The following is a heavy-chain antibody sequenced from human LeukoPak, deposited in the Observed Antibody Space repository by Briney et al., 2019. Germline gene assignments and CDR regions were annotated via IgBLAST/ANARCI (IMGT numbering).Heavy chain of an antibody. D-gene: IGHD1-1*01. CDR1: GFSFSNYA. V-gene: IGHV3-23*01. Sequence: GRSLRLSCVASGFSFSNYAMNWVRQAPGKGLEWVAIITGTDGRTYYADSVKGRFTISRDNSKNTLSLQMNSLRAEDTAVYYCAKEWRWGDTEVHYYGLNVWGQGTTVTVSS. J-gene: IGHJ6*02. CDR2: ITGTDGRT. CDR3: AKEWRWGDTEVHYYGLNV.